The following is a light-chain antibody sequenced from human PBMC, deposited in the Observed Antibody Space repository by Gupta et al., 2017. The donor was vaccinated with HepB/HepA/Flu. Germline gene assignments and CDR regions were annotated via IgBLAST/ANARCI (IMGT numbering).Light chain of an antibody. CDR3: QQRSPIT. V-gene: IGKV3-11*01. Sequence: EIVLTQHPATLSLSAGDRATLSCRASQSVSTYLAWYQQKPGQTPRLLIYDASNRATGIPARFSGSGSGTDFTLTISSLEPEDFAVYYCQQRSPITFGQGTRLEIE. J-gene: IGKJ5*01. CDR1: QSVSTY. CDR2: DAS.